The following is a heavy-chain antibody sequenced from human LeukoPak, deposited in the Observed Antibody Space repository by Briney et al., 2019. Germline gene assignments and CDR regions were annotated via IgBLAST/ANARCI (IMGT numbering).Heavy chain of an antibody. CDR2: IYSGGST. CDR3: AREGYYYYYGMDV. V-gene: IGHV3-53*01. J-gene: IGHJ6*02. Sequence: GGSLRLSCAASGFTVSSNYMSWVRQAPGKGLEWVSVIYSGGSTYYADSVKGRFTISRDNSKNTLYLQMNSLRAEDKAVYYCAREGYYYYYGMDVWGQGTTVTVSS. CDR1: GFTVSSNY.